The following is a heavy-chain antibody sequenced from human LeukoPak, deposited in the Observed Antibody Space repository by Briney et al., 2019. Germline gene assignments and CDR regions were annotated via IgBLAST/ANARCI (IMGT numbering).Heavy chain of an antibody. D-gene: IGHD2-2*01. V-gene: IGHV1-69*13. J-gene: IGHJ5*02. CDR1: GGTFSSYA. Sequence: WASVKVSCKASGGTFSSYAISWVRQAPGQGLEWMGGIIPIFGTANYAQKFQGRVTITADESTSTAYMELSSLRSEDTAVYYCAIKTTREGYCSSTSCYSPGAWFDPWGQGTPVTVSS. CDR2: IIPIFGTA. CDR3: AIKTTREGYCSSTSCYSPGAWFDP.